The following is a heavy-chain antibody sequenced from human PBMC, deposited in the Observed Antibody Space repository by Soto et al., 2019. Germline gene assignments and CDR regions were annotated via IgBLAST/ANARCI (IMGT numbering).Heavy chain of an antibody. Sequence: SETLSLTCAVSGGSISSSNWWSWVRQPPGKGLEWIGDIYHSGNTNYNPSLKSRVTISVDTSKNQFSLKLNSVTAADTAVYSCASGVKFYRNHNHNYYYYGMDVWGQGTTVTVSS. CDR3: ASGVKFYRNHNHNYYYYGMDV. D-gene: IGHD4-4*01. J-gene: IGHJ6*02. CDR1: GGSISSSNW. V-gene: IGHV4-4*02. CDR2: IYHSGNT.